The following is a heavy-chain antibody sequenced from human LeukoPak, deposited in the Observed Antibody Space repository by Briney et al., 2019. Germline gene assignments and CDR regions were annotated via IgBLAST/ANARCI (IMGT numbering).Heavy chain of an antibody. V-gene: IGHV4-34*01. Sequence: SETLSLTCAVYGGSFSGYYCSWIRQPPGKGLEWIGEINHSGSTNYNPSLKSRVTISVDTSKNQFSLKLSSVTAADTAVYYCARPYSYGSFDYWGQGTLVTVSS. D-gene: IGHD5-18*01. CDR2: INHSGST. CDR3: ARPYSYGSFDY. J-gene: IGHJ4*02. CDR1: GGSFSGYY.